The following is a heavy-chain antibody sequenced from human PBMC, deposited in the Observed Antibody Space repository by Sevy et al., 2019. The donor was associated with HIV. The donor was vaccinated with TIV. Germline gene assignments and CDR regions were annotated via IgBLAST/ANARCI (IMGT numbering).Heavy chain of an antibody. V-gene: IGHV3-23*01. Sequence: GGSPRLSCAASGFTFSSYAMSWVRQAPGKGLEWVSAISGSGGSTYYADSVKGRFTISRDNSKNTLYLQMNSLRAEDTAVYYCAKAGYSTSWFDYWGQGTLVTVSS. CDR1: GFTFSSYA. CDR3: AKAGYSTSWFDY. CDR2: ISGSGGST. D-gene: IGHD6-13*01. J-gene: IGHJ4*02.